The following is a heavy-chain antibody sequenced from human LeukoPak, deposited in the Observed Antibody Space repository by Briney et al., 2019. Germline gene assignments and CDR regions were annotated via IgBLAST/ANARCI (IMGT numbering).Heavy chain of an antibody. Sequence: GGSLSLSCVGSGFKFRAFTMHWVRQAPGRGLEWVSLFSRNGVTTFYADSVRGRFTISRDNAKNSLYLQMNSLRAEDTAVYYCAELGITMIGGVWGKGTTVTISS. D-gene: IGHD3-10*02. CDR1: GFKFRAFT. CDR3: AELGITMIGGV. CDR2: FSRNGVTT. J-gene: IGHJ6*04. V-gene: IGHV3-43*01.